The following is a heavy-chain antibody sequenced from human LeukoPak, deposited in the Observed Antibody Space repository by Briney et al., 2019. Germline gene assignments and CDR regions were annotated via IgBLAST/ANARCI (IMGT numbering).Heavy chain of an antibody. Sequence: GGSLRLSCAASGFRFSSYAMHWVRQVPGKGLEWVALISHDGGNIHYADSVKGQFTISRDNSKDTLYLQMNSLRAEDTAVYYCAKEARAVARYQFFDCWGQGTLVTVSS. D-gene: IGHD6-19*01. J-gene: IGHJ4*02. V-gene: IGHV3-30-3*01. CDR2: ISHDGGNI. CDR1: GFRFSSYA. CDR3: AKEARAVARYQFFDC.